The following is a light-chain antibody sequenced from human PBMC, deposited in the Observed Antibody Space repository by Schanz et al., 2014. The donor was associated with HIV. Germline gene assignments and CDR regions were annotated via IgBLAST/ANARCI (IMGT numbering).Light chain of an antibody. Sequence: DIQMTQPPSPLSASVGDKAAISCRASQGFSTWLAWYQQKPGKAPRLLIYEASTLESGVPSRFSGSGSGTEFTLTISSLQPGDFATYYCLQYNDDVYTFGQGTKLEIK. V-gene: IGKV1-5*03. J-gene: IGKJ2*01. CDR3: LQYNDDVYT. CDR1: QGFSTW. CDR2: EAS.